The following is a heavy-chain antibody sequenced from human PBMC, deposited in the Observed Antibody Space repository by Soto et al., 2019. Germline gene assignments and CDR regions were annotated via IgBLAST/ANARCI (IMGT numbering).Heavy chain of an antibody. V-gene: IGHV4-30-2*01. CDR3: AGDTNVLPGGYCDF. J-gene: IGHJ4*02. CDR1: GGSISSGGYS. D-gene: IGHD3-10*01. Sequence: QLQLQESGSGLVKPSQTLSLTCAVSGGSISSGGYSWSWIRQPPGKGLEWIGYIYHSGSTYYNPSLKSRVTISVDRSKSQFSLKLSSVTDAVTAVYYCAGDTNVLPGGYCDFWGQRTPVTVSS. CDR2: IYHSGST.